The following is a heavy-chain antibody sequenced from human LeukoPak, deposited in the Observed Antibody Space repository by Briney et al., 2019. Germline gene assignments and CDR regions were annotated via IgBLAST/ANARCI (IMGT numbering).Heavy chain of an antibody. CDR3: ATQAHHSSGLLNWYFDL. CDR2: IIPIFGTA. V-gene: IGHV1-69*06. CDR1: GGAFSSYA. J-gene: IGHJ2*01. D-gene: IGHD3-22*01. Sequence: ASVKVSYKASGGAFSSYAISWVRQAPGQGLEWMGGIIPIFGTANYAQKFQGRVTITADKSTSTAYMELSSLRSEDTAVYYCATQAHHSSGLLNWYFDLWGRGTLVTVSS.